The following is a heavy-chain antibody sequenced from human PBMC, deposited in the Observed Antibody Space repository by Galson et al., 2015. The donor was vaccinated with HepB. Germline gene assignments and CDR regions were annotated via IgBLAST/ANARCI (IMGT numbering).Heavy chain of an antibody. CDR2: INHSGST. CDR3: ARAVVVVRLGYYYMDV. CDR1: GGSFSGYY. Sequence: TLSLTCAVYGGSFSGYYWSWIRQPPGKGLEWIGEINHSGSTNYNPSLKSRVTISVDTSKNQFSLKLSSVTAADTAVYYCARAVVVVRLGYYYMDVWGKGTTVTVSS. D-gene: IGHD2-2*01. V-gene: IGHV4-34*01. J-gene: IGHJ6*03.